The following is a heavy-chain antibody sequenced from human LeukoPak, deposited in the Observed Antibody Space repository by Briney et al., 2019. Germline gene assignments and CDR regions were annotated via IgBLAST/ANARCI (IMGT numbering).Heavy chain of an antibody. Sequence: GGSLRLSCEASAFSFSTYGMHWVRQAPGKGLEWVAFIQYDGSYNMYADSVKGRFTISRDNSNNMLYLQMNSLRVEDTAVYYCARGIDYWGRGTLVTVSS. V-gene: IGHV3-30*02. CDR1: AFSFSTYG. CDR3: ARGIDY. J-gene: IGHJ4*02. CDR2: IQYDGSYN.